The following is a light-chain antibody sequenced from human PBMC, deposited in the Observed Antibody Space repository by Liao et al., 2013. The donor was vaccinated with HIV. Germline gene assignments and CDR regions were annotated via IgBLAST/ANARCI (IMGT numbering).Light chain of an antibody. V-gene: IGLV3-1*01. CDR2: QDT. Sequence: SYELTQSPSVSVSPGQIVTIACSGDLLGDTSASWYQHPPGQSPVVLIYQDTKRPSGIPERFTGSNSGDTATLTISGTQALDEADYYCQTWDSSTPVFGGGTKLTVL. J-gene: IGLJ3*02. CDR3: QTWDSSTPV. CDR1: LLGDTS.